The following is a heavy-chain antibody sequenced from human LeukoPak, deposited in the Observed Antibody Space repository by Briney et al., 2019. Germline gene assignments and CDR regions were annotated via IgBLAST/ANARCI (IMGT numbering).Heavy chain of an antibody. V-gene: IGHV3-23*01. Sequence: GGSLRLSCAASGFTFSSYAMSWVRQAPGKGLEWVSAISGSGVSTYYAESVMGRFTISRDSSENTLYLQMNSLRAEDTAVYYCARIPYCGGDCYFGAFDYWGQGTLVTVSS. CDR1: GFTFSSYA. CDR2: ISGSGVST. CDR3: ARIPYCGGDCYFGAFDY. D-gene: IGHD2-21*02. J-gene: IGHJ4*02.